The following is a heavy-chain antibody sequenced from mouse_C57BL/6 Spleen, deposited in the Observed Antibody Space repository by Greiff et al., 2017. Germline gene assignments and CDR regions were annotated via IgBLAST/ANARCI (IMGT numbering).Heavy chain of an antibody. D-gene: IGHD3-2*02. CDR1: GYSITSGYY. J-gene: IGHJ1*03. Sequence: DVQLQESGPGLVKPSQSLSLTCSVTGYSITSGYYWNWIRQFPGNKLEWMGYISYDGSNNYNPSLKNRISITRDTSKNQFFLKLNSVTTEDTATXYCARLDSSRDWYFEVWGTGTMVTVSS. CDR3: ARLDSSRDWYFEV. V-gene: IGHV3-6*01. CDR2: ISYDGSN.